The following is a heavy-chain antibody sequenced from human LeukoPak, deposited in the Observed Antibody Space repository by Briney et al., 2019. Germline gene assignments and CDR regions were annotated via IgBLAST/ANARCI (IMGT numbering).Heavy chain of an antibody. CDR1: GGSISSSSYY. CDR3: ARHAGYNWNDWTAGWIDP. J-gene: IGHJ5*02. D-gene: IGHD1-1*01. V-gene: IGHV4-39*01. Sequence: SETLSLTCTVSGGSISSSSYYWGWIRQPPGKGLEWIGSIYYSGSTYYNPSLKSRVTISVDTSKNQFSLKLSSVTAADTAVYYCARHAGYNWNDWTAGWIDPWGQGTLVTVSS. CDR2: IYYSGST.